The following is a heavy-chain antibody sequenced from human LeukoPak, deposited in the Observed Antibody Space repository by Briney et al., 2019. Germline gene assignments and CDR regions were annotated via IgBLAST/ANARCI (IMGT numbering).Heavy chain of an antibody. J-gene: IGHJ5*02. CDR3: ARDLVITFGGDWFDP. V-gene: IGHV3-7*01. CDR1: GFTFSSYW. CDR2: IKQDGSEK. D-gene: IGHD3-16*01. Sequence: GGSLRLSCAASGFTFSSYWMSWVRQAPGKGLEWVANIKQDGSEKYYVDSVKGRFTISRDNAKNSLYLQMNSLRAEDTAVYYCARDLVITFGGDWFDPWGQGTLVTVS.